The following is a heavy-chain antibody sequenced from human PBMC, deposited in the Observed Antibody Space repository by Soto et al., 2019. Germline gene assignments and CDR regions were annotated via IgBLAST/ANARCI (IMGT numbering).Heavy chain of an antibody. CDR3: ARQAQGGGRYCSXGSXRYGMDV. Sequence: SGTLSLTCTFNGASISSSSYYWGLIREPPGKGLEWIGSIYYSGSTYYNPSLKSRVTISVDTSKNQFSLKLSSVTAADTAVYYCARQAQGGGRYCSXGSXRYGMDVWGQGTTVT. CDR1: GASISSSSYY. D-gene: IGHD2-15*01. V-gene: IGHV4-39*01. CDR2: IYYSGST. J-gene: IGHJ6*02.